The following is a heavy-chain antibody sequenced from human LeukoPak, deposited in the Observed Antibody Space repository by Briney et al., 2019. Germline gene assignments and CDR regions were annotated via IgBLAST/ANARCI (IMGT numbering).Heavy chain of an antibody. CDR1: GFTFSSYS. D-gene: IGHD2-2*01. CDR3: AKMPPPIGYCSSTSCWDY. Sequence: GGSLRLSCAASGFTFSSYSMNWVRQAPGKGLEWVSAISGSGGSTYYADSVKGRFTISRDNSKNTLYLQMNSLRAEDTAVYYCAKMPPPIGYCSSTSCWDYWGQGTLVTVSS. V-gene: IGHV3-23*01. J-gene: IGHJ4*02. CDR2: ISGSGGST.